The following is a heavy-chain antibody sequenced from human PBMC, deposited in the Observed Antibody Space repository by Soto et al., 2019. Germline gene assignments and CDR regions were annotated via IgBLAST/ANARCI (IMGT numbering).Heavy chain of an antibody. V-gene: IGHV6-1*01. Sequence: SPSLTCSIAGDSVAPNIAPRNWGRQAPSRRLEWLGSPYYRSKWYNDYAVSVKSRITINPDTSNNQFCLQLNSVPPEDTAVYYCARDSSGYYHDAFDIWGQGTMVTVSS. CDR1: GDSVAPNIAP. J-gene: IGHJ3*02. CDR3: ARDSSGYYHDAFDI. CDR2: PYYRSKWYN. D-gene: IGHD3-22*01.